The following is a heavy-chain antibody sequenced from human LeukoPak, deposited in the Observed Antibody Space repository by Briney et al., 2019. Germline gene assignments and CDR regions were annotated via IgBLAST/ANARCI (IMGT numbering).Heavy chain of an antibody. D-gene: IGHD3-22*01. CDR3: ARGRYYDSSGPFDY. J-gene: IGHJ4*02. V-gene: IGHV1-69*05. Sequence: SVKVSCKASGGTFSSYAISWVRQAPGQGLEWMGRIIPIFGTANYAQKFKGRVTITTDESTSTAYMELSSLRSEDTAVYYCARGRYYDSSGPFDYWGQGTLVTVSS. CDR2: IIPIFGTA. CDR1: GGTFSSYA.